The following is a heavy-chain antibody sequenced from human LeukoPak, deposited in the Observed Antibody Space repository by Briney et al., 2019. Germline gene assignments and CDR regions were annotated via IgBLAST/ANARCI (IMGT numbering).Heavy chain of an antibody. V-gene: IGHV4-34*01. CDR2: INHSGST. J-gene: IGHJ4*02. D-gene: IGHD2-21*01. CDR3: ARVKSRKDDY. CDR1: GGSISGYY. Sequence: PSETLSLTCTVSGGSISGYYWSWIRQPPGKGLEWIGEINHSGSTNYNPSLESRVTISVDTSKNQFSLKLSSVTAADTAVYYCARVKSRKDDYWGQGTLVTVSS.